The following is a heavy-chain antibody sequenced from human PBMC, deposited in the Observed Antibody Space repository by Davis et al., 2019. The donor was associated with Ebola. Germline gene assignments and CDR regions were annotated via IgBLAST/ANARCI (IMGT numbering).Heavy chain of an antibody. CDR1: GYTFTSYG. CDR3: ARDEGTGTRGP. J-gene: IGHJ5*02. Sequence: ASVKVSCKASGYTFTSYGISWVRQAPGKGLEWMGGFDPEDGDTIYAQKFQGRVTITADKSTSTAYMELRRLRSNDTAVYYCARDEGTGTRGPWGQGTLVTVSS. V-gene: IGHV1-18*01. CDR2: FDPEDGDT. D-gene: IGHD1-7*01.